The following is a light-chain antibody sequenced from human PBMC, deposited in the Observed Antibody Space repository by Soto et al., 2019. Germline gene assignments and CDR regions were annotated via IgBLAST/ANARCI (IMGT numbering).Light chain of an antibody. Sequence: NFMLTQPHSVSESQGKTVIISCTRSSGGIASNSVQWYQQRPGSAPSTVIYEDNQRPSGVPDRFSGSTDGSSNSASLTISGXXTXXXXDYYYQSYDSNTVVFGGGTKVTVL. J-gene: IGLJ2*01. CDR1: SGGIASNS. CDR2: EDN. CDR3: QSYDSNTVV. V-gene: IGLV6-57*04.